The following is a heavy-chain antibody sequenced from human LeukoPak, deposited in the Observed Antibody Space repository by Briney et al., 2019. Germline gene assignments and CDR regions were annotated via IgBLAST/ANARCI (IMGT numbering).Heavy chain of an antibody. CDR3: ARERTYYYDSSGYYYYDY. D-gene: IGHD3-22*01. CDR1: GGTFSSYA. CDR2: IIPILGIA. V-gene: IGHV1-69*04. Sequence: SVKVSCKASGGTFSSYAISWVRQAPGQGLEWMGRIIPILGIANYAQRFQGRVTITADKSTSTAYMELSSLRSEDTAVYYCARERTYYYDSSGYYYYDYWGQGTLVTVSS. J-gene: IGHJ4*02.